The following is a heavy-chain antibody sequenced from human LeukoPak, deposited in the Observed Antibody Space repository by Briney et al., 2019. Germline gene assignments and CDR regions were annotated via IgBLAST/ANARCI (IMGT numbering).Heavy chain of an antibody. J-gene: IGHJ4*02. D-gene: IGHD2-2*01. CDR1: GFTFSNYG. Sequence: GGSLRLSCAASGFTFSNYGMHWVRQAPGKGLEWVAFVRSDGGIKYYADSVKGRFAISRDNSRTTLHLQMNSLRAEDTAVYHCAKDLPAAYFDYWGQGTLVTVSS. CDR3: AKDLPAAYFDY. V-gene: IGHV3-30*02. CDR2: VRSDGGIK.